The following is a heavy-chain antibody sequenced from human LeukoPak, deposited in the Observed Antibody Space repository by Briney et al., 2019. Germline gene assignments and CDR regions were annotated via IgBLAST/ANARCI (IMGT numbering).Heavy chain of an antibody. CDR2: MYYSGTT. V-gene: IGHV4-39*01. J-gene: IGHJ4*02. CDR3: ARHRPRDGSAFDY. Sequence: SETLSLTCTVSGGSISSGSYYWGWIRQPPGKGLEWIASMYYSGTTFYSPSLKSRVTISVDTSQNQLSLKLGSVTAADTAVYYCARHRPRDGSAFDYWGQGTLVTVSS. CDR1: GGSISSGSYY.